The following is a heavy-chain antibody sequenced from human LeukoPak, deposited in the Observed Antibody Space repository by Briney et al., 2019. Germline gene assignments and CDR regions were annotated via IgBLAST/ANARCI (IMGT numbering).Heavy chain of an antibody. D-gene: IGHD3-22*01. CDR3: TREFDGGYYSLLDY. CDR2: IRSKAYGGTT. Sequence: PGGSLRLSCTASGFTFGDYAMSWFRQAPGKGLEWVGFIRSKAYGGTTEYAASVKGRFTISGDDSKSIAYLQMNSLKTEDTAVYYCTREFDGGYYSLLDYWGQGTLVTVSS. V-gene: IGHV3-49*03. CDR1: GFTFGDYA. J-gene: IGHJ4*02.